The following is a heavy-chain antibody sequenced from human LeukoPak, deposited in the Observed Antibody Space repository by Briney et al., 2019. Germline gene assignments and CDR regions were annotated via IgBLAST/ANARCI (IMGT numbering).Heavy chain of an antibody. CDR2: ITAGTTYT. D-gene: IGHD6-19*01. CDR3: AKSLDSSSWFYFDH. V-gene: IGHV3-11*06. J-gene: IGHJ4*02. Sequence: PGGSLSLSCVASGFTFSDYYVSWIRQAPGKGLECVSYITAGTTYTKYADSVKGRFTISRDTTKNSVSLQMNSLRVEDTAVYYCAKSLDSSSWFYFDHWGLGTLVTVSS. CDR1: GFTFSDYY.